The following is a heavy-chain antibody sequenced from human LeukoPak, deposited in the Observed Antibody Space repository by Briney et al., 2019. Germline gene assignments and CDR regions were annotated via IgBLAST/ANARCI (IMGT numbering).Heavy chain of an antibody. D-gene: IGHD5-18*01. V-gene: IGHV3-33*01. CDR1: GFTFSSYG. J-gene: IGHJ4*02. CDR2: IWYDGSNK. Sequence: PGGSLRLSCAASGFTFSSYGMHWVRQAPGKGLEWVAVIWYDGSNKYYADSVKGRFTISRDNSKNTLYLQMNSLRAEDTAVYYCARDSSDTAMVYYFDYWGQGTLVTVSS. CDR3: ARDSSDTAMVYYFDY.